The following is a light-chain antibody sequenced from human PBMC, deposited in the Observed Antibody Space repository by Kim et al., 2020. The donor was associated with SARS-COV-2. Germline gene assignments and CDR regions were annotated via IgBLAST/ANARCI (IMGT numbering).Light chain of an antibody. Sequence: QLVLTQSPSASAALGASVKVTCALSSGHSTYAIAWHQHQADKGPRFLMRVNSDGSHNKGDGIPDRFSGSSSGAERYLIITSLQSDDEADYYCQTWDTGSWVFGGGTQLTVL. CDR1: SGHSTYA. J-gene: IGLJ3*02. CDR3: QTWDTGSWV. V-gene: IGLV4-69*01. CDR2: VNSDGSH.